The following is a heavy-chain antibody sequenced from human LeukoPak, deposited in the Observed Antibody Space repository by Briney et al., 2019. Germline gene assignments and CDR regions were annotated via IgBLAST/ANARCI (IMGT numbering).Heavy chain of an antibody. CDR2: INHSGST. J-gene: IGHJ6*03. D-gene: IGHD3-10*01. CDR1: GYSISSGYY. Sequence: SETLSLTCTVSGYSISSGYYWGWIRQPPGKGLEWIGEINHSGSTNYNPSLKSRVTISVDTSKNQFSLKLSSVTAADTAVYYCATSPMWFGELFGSYYMDVWGKGTTVTISS. V-gene: IGHV4-38-2*02. CDR3: ATSPMWFGELFGSYYMDV.